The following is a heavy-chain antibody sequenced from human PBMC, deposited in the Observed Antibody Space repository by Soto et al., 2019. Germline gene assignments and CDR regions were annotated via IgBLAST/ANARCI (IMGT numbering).Heavy chain of an antibody. J-gene: IGHJ3*02. CDR3: ARQKLWMATINNDAFDI. CDR1: GYSFTNYW. V-gene: IGHV5-51*01. Sequence: GESLKISCKGSGYSFTNYWIAWVRQMPGQGLEWMGIIYPGDSDTTYNPSVQGHVTISVDKSISTAYLQWASLEASDTAMYYCARQKLWMATINNDAFDIWCQGTMVTVSS. CDR2: IYPGDSDT. D-gene: IGHD2-21*01.